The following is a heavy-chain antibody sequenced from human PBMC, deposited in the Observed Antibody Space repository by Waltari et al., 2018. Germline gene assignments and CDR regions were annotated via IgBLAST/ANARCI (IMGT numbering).Heavy chain of an antibody. Sequence: QVQLQESGPGLVKPSETLSLTCAVSGYSISSGYYWGWLRQPPGKGLEWIGSIYHSGSTYYNPSLKSRVTISVDTSKNQFSLKLSSVTAADTAVYYCARGVLEWFSSRTGWFDPWGQGTLVTVSS. D-gene: IGHD3-3*01. CDR1: GYSISSGYY. J-gene: IGHJ5*02. V-gene: IGHV4-38-2*01. CDR2: IYHSGST. CDR3: ARGVLEWFSSRTGWFDP.